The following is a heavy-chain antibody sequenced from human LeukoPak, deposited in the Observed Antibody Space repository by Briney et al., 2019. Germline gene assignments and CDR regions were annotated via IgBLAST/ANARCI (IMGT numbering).Heavy chain of an antibody. CDR1: GFTFNNVW. CDR3: IGNFLAY. CDR2: ISTKTDGETT. J-gene: IGHJ4*02. Sequence: GGSLRLSCVASGFTFNNVWVSWVRQAPGKGLDWVGHISTKTDGETTNYAAPVKGRFTISRDDSKNTVYLEMNSLKSEDTGVYYCIGNFLAYWGQGTLVTVSS. V-gene: IGHV3-15*01.